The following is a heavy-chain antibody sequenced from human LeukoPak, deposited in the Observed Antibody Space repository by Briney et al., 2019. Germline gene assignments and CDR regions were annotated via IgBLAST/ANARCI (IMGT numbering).Heavy chain of an antibody. CDR1: GFTFSSYA. D-gene: IGHD3-3*01. V-gene: IGHV3-30*04. CDR3: ARALTVWSGYLAYYFDY. J-gene: IGHJ4*02. Sequence: GRSLRLSCAASGFTFSSYAMHWVRQAPGKGLEWVAVISYDGSNKYYADSVKGRFTISRDNSKNTLYLQMNSLRAEDTAVYYCARALTVWSGYLAYYFDYWGQGTLVTVSS. CDR2: ISYDGSNK.